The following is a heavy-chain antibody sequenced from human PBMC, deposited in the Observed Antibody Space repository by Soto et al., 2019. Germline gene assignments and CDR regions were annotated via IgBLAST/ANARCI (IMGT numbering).Heavy chain of an antibody. D-gene: IGHD4-17*01. V-gene: IGHV1-3*01. CDR2: INADSSNT. Sequence: QVQVVQSGAEVKKPGASVRVSCTASGYIFTNYVVHWVRQAPGQSLEWMGWINADSSNTKYSPKFQGRVSITRDTSASTAYLELRSLRSDDTAVYYCARGDYADYYYYGMDVWGQGTTVTVS. CDR3: ARGDYADYYYYGMDV. J-gene: IGHJ6*02. CDR1: GYIFTNYV.